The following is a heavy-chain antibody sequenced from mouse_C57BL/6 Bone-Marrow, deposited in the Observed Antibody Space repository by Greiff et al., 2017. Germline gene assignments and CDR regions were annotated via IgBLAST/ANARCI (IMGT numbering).Heavy chain of an antibody. CDR1: GYAFTNYL. Sequence: VKLQESGAELVRPGTSVKVSCKASGYAFTNYLIEWVKQRPGQGLEWIGVINPGSGGTNYNEKFKGKATLTADKSSSTAYMQLSSLTSEDSAVYFCARPPYYGSSGGFAYWGQGTLVTVSA. CDR2: INPGSGGT. D-gene: IGHD1-1*01. J-gene: IGHJ3*01. V-gene: IGHV1-54*01. CDR3: ARPPYYGSSGGFAY.